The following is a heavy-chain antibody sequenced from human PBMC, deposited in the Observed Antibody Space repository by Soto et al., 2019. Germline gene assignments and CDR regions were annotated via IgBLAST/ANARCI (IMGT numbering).Heavy chain of an antibody. CDR3: VRAAPYYYGSGSYQFDY. D-gene: IGHD3-10*01. J-gene: IGHJ4*02. Sequence: ASVKVSCKASGYTFTGYYMHWVRQAPGQGLEWMGWINPNSGGTNYAQKFQGWVTMTRDTSISTAYMELSRLRSDDTAVYYCVRAAPYYYGSGSYQFDYWGQGTLVTVSS. CDR1: GYTFTGYY. CDR2: INPNSGGT. V-gene: IGHV1-2*04.